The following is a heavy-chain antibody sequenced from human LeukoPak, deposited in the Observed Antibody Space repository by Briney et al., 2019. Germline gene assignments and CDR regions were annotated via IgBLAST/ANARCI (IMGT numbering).Heavy chain of an antibody. V-gene: IGHV3-30*02. CDR3: AKDPRYYGSGSYYYYYYMDA. J-gene: IGHJ6*03. D-gene: IGHD3-10*01. CDR1: GFTFSSYG. CDR2: IRYDGSNK. Sequence: GGSLRLSCAASGFTFSSYGMHWVRQAPGKGLEWVAFIRYDGSNKYYADSVKGRFTISRDNSKNTLYLQMNSLRAEDTAVYYCAKDPRYYGSGSYYYYYYMDAWGKGTTVTISS.